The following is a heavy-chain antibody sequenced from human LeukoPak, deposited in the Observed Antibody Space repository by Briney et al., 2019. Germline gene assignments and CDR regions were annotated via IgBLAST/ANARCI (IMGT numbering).Heavy chain of an antibody. CDR1: GGSISRFY. J-gene: IGHJ3*02. V-gene: IGHV4-59*08. CDR3: ARGYVADI. CDR2: IYYSRST. Sequence: SETLSLTCTVSGGSISRFYSSWIRPPPGEGREWIGYIYYSRSTNYNPSLKSRVTISVDTSKNQFSLKLSSVTAADTAVYYCARGYVADIWGQGTMVTVSS. D-gene: IGHD3-16*01.